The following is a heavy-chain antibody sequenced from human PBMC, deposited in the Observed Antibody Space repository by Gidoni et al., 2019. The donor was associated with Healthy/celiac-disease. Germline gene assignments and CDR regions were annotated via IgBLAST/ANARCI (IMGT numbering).Heavy chain of an antibody. J-gene: IGHJ4*02. V-gene: IGHV3-53*04. CDR3: ARGKQQLVNYFDS. CDR2: IYSGGST. CDR1: GFTVSSNY. D-gene: IGHD6-13*01. Sequence: EVQLVESGGGLVQPGGSLRLSCAASGFTVSSNYRSWVRQAPGKGLEWVSFIYSGGSTYYADSVKGRFTISRHNSKNTLYLQMNSLRAEDTAVYYCARGKQQLVNYFDSWGQGTLVTVSS.